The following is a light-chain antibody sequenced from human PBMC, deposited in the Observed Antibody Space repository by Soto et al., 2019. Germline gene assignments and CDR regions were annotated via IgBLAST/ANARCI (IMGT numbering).Light chain of an antibody. CDR2: GAS. CDR1: QSVSSM. Sequence: EKVSTQAPASLSASPGERATLSCRASQSVSSMVAWYQQKPGQALMSLIYGASTRATGIPARFSGSGSGIEFTLTFCSLQSEDFAVYYCQQYPNGPRTSGQGTKVDI. J-gene: IGKJ1*01. V-gene: IGKV3-15*01. CDR3: QQYPNGPRT.